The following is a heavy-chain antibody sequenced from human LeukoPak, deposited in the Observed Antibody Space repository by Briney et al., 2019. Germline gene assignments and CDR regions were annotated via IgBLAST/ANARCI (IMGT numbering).Heavy chain of an antibody. CDR3: ARAYSSSWYSHFDY. CDR1: GFAFSSYG. J-gene: IGHJ4*02. CDR2: IRYDGNNK. D-gene: IGHD6-13*01. V-gene: IGHV3-30*02. Sequence: GGSLRLSCATSGFAFSSYGIHWVRQAPGKGLEWVAFIRYDGNNKYYADSVKGRFTISRDNSKNTLYLQMNSLRAEDTAVYYCARAYSSSWYSHFDYWGQGTLVTVSS.